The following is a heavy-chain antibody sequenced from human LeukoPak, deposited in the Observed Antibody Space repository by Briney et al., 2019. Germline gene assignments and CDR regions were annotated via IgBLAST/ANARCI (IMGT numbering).Heavy chain of an antibody. J-gene: IGHJ4*02. D-gene: IGHD5-18*01. CDR3: ARDLSLGDTAMEFDY. Sequence: ASVKVSCKASGYTFTNYGISWVRQAPGQGLEWMGWISAYNGNTNYAQKLQGRVTITTDTSTSTAYMELRSLRSDDTAVYYCARDLSLGDTAMEFDYWGQGTLVTVSS. CDR1: GYTFTNYG. V-gene: IGHV1-18*01. CDR2: ISAYNGNT.